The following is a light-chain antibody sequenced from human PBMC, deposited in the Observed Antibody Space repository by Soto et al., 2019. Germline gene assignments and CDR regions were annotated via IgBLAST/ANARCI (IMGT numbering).Light chain of an antibody. CDR3: SSYTSSSTLV. Sequence: QFALTQPASVSGSPGQSIAISFTGNSSDVGGYNSVSWYQHHPGKAPKLMIYDVYYRPSGISDRFSGSKSGNTASLTISGLQAEDEADYYCSSYTSSSTLVFGTGTKVTVL. CDR1: SSDVGGYNS. V-gene: IGLV2-14*03. CDR2: DVY. J-gene: IGLJ1*01.